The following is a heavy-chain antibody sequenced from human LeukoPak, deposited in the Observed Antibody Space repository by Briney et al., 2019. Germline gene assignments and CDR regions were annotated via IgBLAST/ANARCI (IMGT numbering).Heavy chain of an antibody. CDR3: ARLYSSAPFDY. Sequence: SETLSLTCSVSGASISSYYWSWIRQPPGNGLEWIGYIDYSGSTNYSPSLKSRVTISADTSKNQFSLKLTSLTAADTALYFCARLYSSAPFDYGGQGPLVTVSS. CDR2: IDYSGST. D-gene: IGHD2-21*01. V-gene: IGHV4-59*08. CDR1: GASISSYY. J-gene: IGHJ4*02.